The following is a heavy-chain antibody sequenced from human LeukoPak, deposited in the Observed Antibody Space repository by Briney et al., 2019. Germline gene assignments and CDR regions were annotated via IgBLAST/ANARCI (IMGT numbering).Heavy chain of an antibody. J-gene: IGHJ4*02. CDR2: ISSSGSTI. Sequence: AGGSLRLSCAASGFTFSSYEMNWVRQAPGKGLEWVSYISSSGSTIYYADSVKGRFTISRDNAKNSLYLQMNSLRAEDTAVYYCARGSSSGWYRRDFDYWGQGTLVTVSS. CDR1: GFTFSSYE. D-gene: IGHD6-19*01. V-gene: IGHV3-48*03. CDR3: ARGSSSGWYRRDFDY.